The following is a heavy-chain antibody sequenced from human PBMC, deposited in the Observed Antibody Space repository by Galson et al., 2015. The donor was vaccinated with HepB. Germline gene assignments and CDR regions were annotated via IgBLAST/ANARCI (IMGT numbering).Heavy chain of an antibody. J-gene: IGHJ4*02. Sequence: SLRLSCAASGFTFSSYSMNWVRQAPGKGLEWVSYISSSSSTIYYADSVMGRFTISRDNAKNSLYLQMNSLRAEDTAVYYCASGSSANYRVMRYWGQGTLVTVSS. CDR1: GFTFSSYS. CDR3: ASGSSANYRVMRY. CDR2: ISSSSSTI. D-gene: IGHD2-2*01. V-gene: IGHV3-48*04.